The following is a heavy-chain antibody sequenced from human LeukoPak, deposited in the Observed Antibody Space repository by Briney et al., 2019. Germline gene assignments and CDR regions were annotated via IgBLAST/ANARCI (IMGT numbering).Heavy chain of an antibody. Sequence: ASVKVSCKASGYTFTSYYMHWVRQAPGQGLEWMGIINPSGGSTSYAQKFQGRVTMTRDTSTSTVYMELSSLRSEDTAVYYCASQYYDILTGYQNYFDYWGQGTLVPVSS. CDR3: ASQYYDILTGYQNYFDY. D-gene: IGHD3-9*01. V-gene: IGHV1-46*01. CDR2: INPSGGST. CDR1: GYTFTSYY. J-gene: IGHJ4*02.